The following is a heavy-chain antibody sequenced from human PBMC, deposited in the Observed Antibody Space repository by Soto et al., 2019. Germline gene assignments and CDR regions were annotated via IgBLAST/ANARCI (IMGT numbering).Heavy chain of an antibody. CDR2: INHSGST. D-gene: IGHD2-15*01. CDR3: ARGSVVRLDY. Sequence: QVQLQQWGAGLLKPSETLSLTCAVYGGSFSGYYWSWIRQPPGKGLEWIGEINHSGSTNYNPSLKSRVTISVDTSKNQFSLKLSSVTAADTAVYYCARGSVVRLDYWGQGTLVTVSS. CDR1: GGSFSGYY. J-gene: IGHJ4*02. V-gene: IGHV4-34*01.